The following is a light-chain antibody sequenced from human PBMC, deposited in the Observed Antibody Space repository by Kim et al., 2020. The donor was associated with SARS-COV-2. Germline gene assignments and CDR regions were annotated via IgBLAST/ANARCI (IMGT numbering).Light chain of an antibody. Sequence: EIVLTQFPATLYLSPGETATLSCRASQSVSNFLAWYQQKPGQAPRLLIYDASNRAPGIPARFSASGSGTDFTLTISSLEPEDFAVYYCQQRTNWPPFTFGQGTKLEI. J-gene: IGKJ2*01. V-gene: IGKV3-11*01. CDR3: QQRTNWPPFT. CDR2: DAS. CDR1: QSVSNF.